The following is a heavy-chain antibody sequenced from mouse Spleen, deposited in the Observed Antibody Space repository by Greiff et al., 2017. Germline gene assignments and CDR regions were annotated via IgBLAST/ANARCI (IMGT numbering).Heavy chain of an antibody. D-gene: IGHD4-1*01. J-gene: IGHJ3*01. Sequence: EVKVVESGGGLVKPGGSLKLSCAASGFTFSSYTMSWVRQTPAKRLEWVATISSGGGNTYYPDSVKGRFTISRDNARNTLYLQMSSLRSEDTAMYYCARNWDGFAYWGQGTLVTVSA. CDR2: ISSGGGNT. CDR3: ARNWDGFAY. V-gene: IGHV5-9*04. CDR1: GFTFSSYT.